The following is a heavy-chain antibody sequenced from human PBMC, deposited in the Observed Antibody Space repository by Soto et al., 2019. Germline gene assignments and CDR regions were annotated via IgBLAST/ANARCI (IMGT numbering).Heavy chain of an antibody. CDR3: AHRRKSSSWKEYDAFDV. D-gene: IGHD6-13*01. CDR1: VFSLSTSGVG. V-gene: IGHV2-5*02. Sequence: SGPTLVNPTQTLTLTCTFSVFSLSTSGVGVGWIRQPPGKALEWLALIYWDDDKRYSPSLQSRLTITKDTSKNQVVLTMTNMDPVDTATYYCAHRRKSSSWKEYDAFDVWGQGTMVTVSS. J-gene: IGHJ3*01. CDR2: IYWDDDK.